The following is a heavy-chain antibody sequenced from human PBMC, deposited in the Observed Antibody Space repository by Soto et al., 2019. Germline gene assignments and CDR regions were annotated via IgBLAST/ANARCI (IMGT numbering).Heavy chain of an antibody. Sequence: EVQLLESGGGLVQPGGSLRLSCAASGFTFSSYAMSWVRQAPGKGLEWVSAISGSGGSTYYADSVKGRFTISRDNSXNTLYLQMNSLRAEDTAVYYCAKQNGYGGNSELEYWGQGTLVTVSS. CDR3: AKQNGYGGNSELEY. CDR1: GFTFSSYA. CDR2: ISGSGGST. V-gene: IGHV3-23*01. D-gene: IGHD2-21*02. J-gene: IGHJ4*02.